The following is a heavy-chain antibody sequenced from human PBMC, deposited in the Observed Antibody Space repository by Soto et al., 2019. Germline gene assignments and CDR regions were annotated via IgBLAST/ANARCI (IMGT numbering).Heavy chain of an antibody. J-gene: IGHJ4*02. CDR1: GNSMNSDNYY. Sequence: QLQLQESGPGLVKPSETLSLTCSVSGNSMNSDNYYWGWIRQPPRKGLEWVGSIYYRGNTYYSPSLETRVTISLDKSKSQFSLKLNSVTAADSAVYVCARLEALATISYYFDYWGQGTLVTVSS. CDR2: IYYRGNT. D-gene: IGHD1-1*01. CDR3: ARLEALATISYYFDY. V-gene: IGHV4-39*01.